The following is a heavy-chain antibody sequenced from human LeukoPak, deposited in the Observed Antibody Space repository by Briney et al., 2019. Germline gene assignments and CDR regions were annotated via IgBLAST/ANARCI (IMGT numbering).Heavy chain of an antibody. CDR1: GFAFSNYS. CDR3: ATLLLGPTEDY. D-gene: IGHD3-16*01. V-gene: IGHV3-21*01. Sequence: GGSLRLSCVVSGFAFSNYSMSWVRLAPGKGLEWVSSISNSGSHIYDADSVKGRFTISRDNAKNSLFLQMNSLRAEDAAVYYCATLLLGPTEDYWGQGTLATVSS. J-gene: IGHJ4*02. CDR2: ISNSGSHI.